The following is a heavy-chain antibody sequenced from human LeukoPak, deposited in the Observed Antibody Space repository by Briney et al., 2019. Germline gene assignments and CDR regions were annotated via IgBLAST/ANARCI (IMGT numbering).Heavy chain of an antibody. CDR2: IKQDGSEK. Sequence: GGSLRLSCAASGFTFSGYWMSWVRQAPGKGLEWVAYIKQDGSEKYYVDSVKGRFTISRDNAKNSLYLQMNSLRAEDTAVYYCVIRGAVKPYWGQGTLVTVSS. V-gene: IGHV3-7*01. J-gene: IGHJ4*02. D-gene: IGHD3-10*01. CDR1: GFTFSGYW. CDR3: VIRGAVKPY.